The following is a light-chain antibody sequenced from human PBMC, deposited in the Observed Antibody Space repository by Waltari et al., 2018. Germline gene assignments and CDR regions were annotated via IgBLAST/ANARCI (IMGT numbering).Light chain of an antibody. Sequence: QSVLTQPPSVSAAPGKRVTTICPGGSSNIGTHYLSWYRQVPGPPPKLLIYENPERPTGIPGRFSGSKSGTSATLDITGLQAGDEADYYCGTWDSSLSGAVFGGGTHLTVL. J-gene: IGLJ7*01. V-gene: IGLV1-51*02. CDR3: GTWDSSLSGAV. CDR1: SSNIGTHY. CDR2: ENP.